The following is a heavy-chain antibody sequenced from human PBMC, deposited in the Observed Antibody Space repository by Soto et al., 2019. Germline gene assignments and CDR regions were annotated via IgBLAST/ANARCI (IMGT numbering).Heavy chain of an antibody. Sequence: PSQTLSLTCDISGDSVSSNIAGWNWIRQTPSRGLEWLGRTYYKSKWYYTYAASVKSRITVSPDTSKNQFSLQLTSVTPEDTAVYYCARGSWDDVSGHYYMDVWDKGTTVTVSS. CDR1: GDSVSSNIAG. CDR2: TYYKSKWYY. D-gene: IGHD1-1*01. V-gene: IGHV6-1*01. CDR3: ARGSWDDVSGHYYMDV. J-gene: IGHJ6*03.